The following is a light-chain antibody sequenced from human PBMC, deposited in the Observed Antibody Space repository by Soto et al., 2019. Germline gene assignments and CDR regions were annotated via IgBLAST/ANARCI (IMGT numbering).Light chain of an antibody. J-gene: IGKJ2*01. V-gene: IGKV1-39*01. Sequence: DIHMTQSPVFLSASVGDRVTITCRASQSMSTYLTWYQQKPGKAPKVLIYAASALESGVPARFSGSASGTDFTLTISSLQPEDFATYYCQQSYSTPYTFGQGTKLEIK. CDR2: AAS. CDR1: QSMSTY. CDR3: QQSYSTPYT.